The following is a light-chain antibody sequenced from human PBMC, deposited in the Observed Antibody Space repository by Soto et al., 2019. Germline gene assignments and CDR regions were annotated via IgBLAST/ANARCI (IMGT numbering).Light chain of an antibody. J-gene: IGKJ4*01. CDR2: AAS. Sequence: DFQLTQSPSFLSASVGDRVTITCRASQSISSHVAWYRQKSGKAPMLLIYAASTLQSGVPSRFGGSGSGTEFTLTISSLHPEDFATYYCQHLDSFPLAFGGGTTVEI. CDR1: QSISSH. V-gene: IGKV1-9*01. CDR3: QHLDSFPLA.